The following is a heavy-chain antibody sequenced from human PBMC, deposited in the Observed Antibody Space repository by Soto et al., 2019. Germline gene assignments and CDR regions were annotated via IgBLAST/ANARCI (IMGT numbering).Heavy chain of an antibody. D-gene: IGHD3-10*01. CDR3: ARASGDYYYYYMDV. J-gene: IGHJ6*03. CDR1: GFTFSSYW. Sequence: GGSLRLSCAASGFTFSSYWMSWVRQAPGKGLEWVANIKQDGSEKYYVDSVKCRFTISRDNAKNSLYLQMNSLRAEDTAVYYCARASGDYYYYYMDVWGRGTTDTVSS. V-gene: IGHV3-7*01. CDR2: IKQDGSEK.